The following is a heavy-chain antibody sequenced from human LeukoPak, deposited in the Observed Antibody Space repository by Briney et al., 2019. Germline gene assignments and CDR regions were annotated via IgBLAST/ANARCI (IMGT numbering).Heavy chain of an antibody. Sequence: PGRSLRLSCAASGFTFSSYGMHWVRQAPGKGLEWVAVISYDGSNKYYADSVKGRFTISRDNSKNTLYLQMNSLRAEDTAVYYCAKDRREWLRSGYFDYWGQGTLVTVSS. CDR2: ISYDGSNK. V-gene: IGHV3-30*18. J-gene: IGHJ4*02. CDR1: GFTFSSYG. D-gene: IGHD5-12*01. CDR3: AKDRREWLRSGYFDY.